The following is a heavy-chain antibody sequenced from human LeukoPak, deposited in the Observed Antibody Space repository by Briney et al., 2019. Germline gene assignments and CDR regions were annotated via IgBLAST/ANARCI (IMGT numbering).Heavy chain of an antibody. V-gene: IGHV1-2*02. D-gene: IGHD3-10*01. J-gene: IGHJ6*03. CDR2: INPNSGGT. CDR3: ARERYYASGSYRGYYMDV. CDR1: GYTFTCYY. Sequence: ASVKVFCKASGYTFTCYYMEWVRQAPGQGLELMGWINPNSGGTNYAQKFQGRVTMTRDTSISTAYMELSRLRSDDTAVYYCARERYYASGSYRGYYMDVWGKGTTVTVSS.